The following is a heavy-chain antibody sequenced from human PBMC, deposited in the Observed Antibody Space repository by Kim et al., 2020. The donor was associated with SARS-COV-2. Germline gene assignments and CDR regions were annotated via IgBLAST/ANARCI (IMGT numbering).Heavy chain of an antibody. CDR1: GESLSGFY. V-gene: IGHV4-34*01. Sequence: SETLSLTCAVYGESLSGFYGSWIRQPPGKGLEWIGEINHNGGTDYSPSLKSRVTISVDTSKTQFSLKLTSVTAADTAVYYCARGFRVTSLFIGGFDYWG. CDR2: INHNGGT. CDR3: ARGFRVTSLFIGGFDY. J-gene: IGHJ4*01. D-gene: IGHD2-21*01.